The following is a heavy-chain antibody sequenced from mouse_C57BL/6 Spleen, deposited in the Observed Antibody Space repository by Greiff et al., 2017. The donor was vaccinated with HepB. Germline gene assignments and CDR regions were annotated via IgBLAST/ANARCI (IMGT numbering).Heavy chain of an antibody. J-gene: IGHJ3*01. CDR2: ISSGSSTI. D-gene: IGHD4-1*01. CDR3: ARHGTVGFAY. CDR1: GFTFSDYG. V-gene: IGHV5-17*01. Sequence: EVHVVESGGGLVKPGGSLKLSCAASGFTFSDYGMHWVRQAPEKGLEWVAYISSGSSTIYYADTVKGRFTISRDNAKNTLFLQMTSLRSEDTAMYYCARHGTVGFAYWGQGTLCTVSA.